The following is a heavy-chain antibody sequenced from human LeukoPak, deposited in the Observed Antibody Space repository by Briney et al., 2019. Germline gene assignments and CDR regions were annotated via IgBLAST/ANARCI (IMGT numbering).Heavy chain of an antibody. D-gene: IGHD3-9*01. CDR1: GFTFSNYA. V-gene: IGHV3-23*01. CDR2: ISGSGGST. J-gene: IGHJ4*02. CDR3: ARGLTRTEVDY. Sequence: PGGSLRLSCAASGFTFSNYAMSWVRQAPGKGPEWVSAISGSGGSTYYADSVKGRFTVSRDNSEDTLYLQMNSLRAEDTAVYYCARGLTRTEVDYWGQGTLVTVSS.